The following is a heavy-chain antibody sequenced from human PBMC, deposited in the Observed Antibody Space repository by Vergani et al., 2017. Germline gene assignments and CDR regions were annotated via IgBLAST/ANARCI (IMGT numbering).Heavy chain of an antibody. J-gene: IGHJ4*02. CDR2: ISSSSNYT. D-gene: IGHD3-22*01. Sequence: HVQLVESGGGLVKPGGSLRLSCAASGFTFSDYYMSWIRQAPGKGLVWVSYISSSSNYTNYADSVKGRFTISRDNAKNSLYLQMNSLRAEDTAVYYCARDRLIDSSGEPPPDGGQGTLVTVSS. V-gene: IGHV3-11*05. CDR3: ARDRLIDSSGEPPPD. CDR1: GFTFSDYY.